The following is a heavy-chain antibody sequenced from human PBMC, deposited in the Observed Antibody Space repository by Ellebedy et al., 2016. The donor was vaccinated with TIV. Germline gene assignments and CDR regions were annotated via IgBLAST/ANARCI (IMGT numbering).Heavy chain of an antibody. CDR1: GFTFISYA. D-gene: IGHD6-6*01. J-gene: IGHJ5*02. CDR3: AKVARFATSSRWLDP. CDR2: ISVSGGRT. Sequence: GGSLRLXCAASGFTFISYAMTWVRLAPGKGLEWVATISVSGGRTDYADSVKGRFTISRDNSKNTLYLQMNSLRAEDTAVYYCAKVARFATSSRWLDPWGQGTLVTVSS. V-gene: IGHV3-23*01.